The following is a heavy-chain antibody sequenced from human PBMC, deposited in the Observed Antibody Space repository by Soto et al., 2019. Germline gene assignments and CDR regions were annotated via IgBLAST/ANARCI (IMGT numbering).Heavy chain of an antibody. V-gene: IGHV1-46*01. D-gene: IGHD5-12*01. Sequence: ASVKVSCKASGYTFTSYYMHWVRHAPGQGLEWMGIINPRGGSTSYAQKFQGRVTMTRDTSTSTVYMELSSLRSEDTAVYYCARIGEARWLQLDYWGQGTLVTAPQ. CDR3: ARIGEARWLQLDY. CDR2: INPRGGST. CDR1: GYTFTSYY. J-gene: IGHJ4*02.